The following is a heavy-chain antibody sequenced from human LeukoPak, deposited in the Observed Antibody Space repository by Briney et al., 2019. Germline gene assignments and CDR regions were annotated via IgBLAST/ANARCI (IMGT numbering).Heavy chain of an antibody. D-gene: IGHD6-19*01. CDR2: IYSGGYT. Sequence: PGGSLRLSCAASGFTVSSNYMSWVRQAPGKGLEGVSVIYSGGYTYYADSVKGRFTISRDNFKNTVSLQMNSLRAEDTAVYYCALGVYSTGWSADYWGQGTLVTVSS. CDR1: GFTVSSNY. J-gene: IGHJ4*02. CDR3: ALGVYSTGWSADY. V-gene: IGHV3-53*01.